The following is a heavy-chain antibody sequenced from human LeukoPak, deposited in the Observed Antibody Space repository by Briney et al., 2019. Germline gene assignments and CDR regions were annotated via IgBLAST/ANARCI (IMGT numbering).Heavy chain of an antibody. CDR3: AKTGSSGWYFDY. CDR2: ISASGGGT. J-gene: IGHJ4*02. D-gene: IGHD6-19*01. V-gene: IGHV3-23*01. Sequence: PGGSLRLSCAASGFTFSSYAMNWVRQAPGKGLEWVSVISASGGGTTYADSVKGRFTISRDNPKNTLYLQMNSLRAEDTAVYYCAKTGSSGWYFDYWGQGTLVTVSS. CDR1: GFTFSSYA.